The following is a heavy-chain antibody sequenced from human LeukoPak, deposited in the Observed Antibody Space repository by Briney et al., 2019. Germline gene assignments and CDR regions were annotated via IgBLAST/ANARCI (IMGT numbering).Heavy chain of an antibody. CDR3: AKGDTVTADNWFDP. CDR1: EFTFSSLP. V-gene: IGHV3-23*01. Sequence: GGSRKLSFEPSEFTFSSLPMAWFGKAPGKGLNWFSPISGSGGSTYYADSVKGRFTISRDNSKNTLYLQMNSLRAEDTAVYYCAKGDTVTADNWFDPWGQGTLVTVSS. CDR2: ISGSGGST. J-gene: IGHJ5*02. D-gene: IGHD4-17*01.